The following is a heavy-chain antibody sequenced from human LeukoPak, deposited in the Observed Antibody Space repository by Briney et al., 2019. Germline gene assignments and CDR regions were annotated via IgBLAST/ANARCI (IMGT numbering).Heavy chain of an antibody. V-gene: IGHV1-2*02. J-gene: IGHJ4*02. CDR1: GYTFTGYY. CDR2: INPNSGGT. CDR3: ARGMERYDYVWGSYPRGGNFDY. Sequence: ASVKVSCKASGYTFTGYYMHWVLQAPGQGLEWMGWINPNSGGTNYAQKFQGRVTMTRDTSISTAHMELSRLRSDDTAVYYCARGMERYDYVWGSYPRGGNFDYWGQGTLVTVSS. D-gene: IGHD3-16*02.